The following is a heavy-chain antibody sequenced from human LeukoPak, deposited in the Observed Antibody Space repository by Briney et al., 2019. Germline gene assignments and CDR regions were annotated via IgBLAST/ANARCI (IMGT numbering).Heavy chain of an antibody. CDR3: ALYCSGGSCYGRNP. J-gene: IGHJ5*02. D-gene: IGHD2-15*01. V-gene: IGHV3-21*01. Sequence: GGSLRLSCAASGFTFSSYSMNWVRQAPGKGLEWVSSISSSSSYIYYADSVKGRFTISRDNAKNSLYLQMNSLRAEDTAVYYCALYCSGGSCYGRNPWGQGTLVTVSS. CDR2: ISSSSSYI. CDR1: GFTFSSYS.